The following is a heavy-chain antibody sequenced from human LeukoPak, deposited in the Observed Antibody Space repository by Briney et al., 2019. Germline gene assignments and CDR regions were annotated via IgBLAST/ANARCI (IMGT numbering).Heavy chain of an antibody. CDR2: IWYDGSNK. V-gene: IGHV3-33*01. D-gene: IGHD3-3*01. CDR3: ASVGSITILGVDNTDAFDI. CDR1: GFTFSSYG. Sequence: PGGSLRLSCAASGFTFSSYGMHWVRQAPGKGLEWVAVIWYDGSNKYYADSVKGRFTISRDNSKNTLYLQMNSLRAEDTAVYYCASVGSITILGVDNTDAFDIWGQGTMVTVSS. J-gene: IGHJ3*02.